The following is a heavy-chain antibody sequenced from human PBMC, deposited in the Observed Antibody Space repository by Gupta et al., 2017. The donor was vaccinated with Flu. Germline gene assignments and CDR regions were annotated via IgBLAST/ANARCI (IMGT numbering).Heavy chain of an antibody. D-gene: IGHD3-22*01. V-gene: IGHV3-21*01. CDR3: ARDSGLSGFD. CDR2: ISRSSLYI. Sequence: EVRLVESGGGLVKPGGSLRLSCAASGFTFSSYSMNWVRQAPGKGLEWVSSISRSSLYILYTDSVKGRFTTSRDNAKNLIYLQMDGLRAEDTAHYYCARDSGLSGFDWGQGILVTVS. J-gene: IGHJ4*02. CDR1: GFTFSSYS.